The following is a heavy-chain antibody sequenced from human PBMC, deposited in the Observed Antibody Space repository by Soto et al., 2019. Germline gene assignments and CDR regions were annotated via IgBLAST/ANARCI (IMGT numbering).Heavy chain of an antibody. Sequence: QVRLQESGPGLVKPSETLSLTCTVSGGSISTFYWSWIRQPPGKGLEWIGHIYHSGSTTYNPSLKSRVTISVDTSKKQFSLKLSSVTAADTAMYYCARHSRGNSGYDSPWAYWGQGTLVTVSS. CDR2: IYHSGST. CDR3: ARHSRGNSGYDSPWAY. J-gene: IGHJ4*02. CDR1: GGSISTFY. D-gene: IGHD5-12*01. V-gene: IGHV4-59*08.